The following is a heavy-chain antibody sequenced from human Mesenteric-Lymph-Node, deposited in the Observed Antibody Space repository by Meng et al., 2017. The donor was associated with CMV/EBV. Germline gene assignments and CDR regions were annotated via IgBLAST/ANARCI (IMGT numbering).Heavy chain of an antibody. V-gene: IGHV3-21*01. D-gene: IGHD3-3*02. Sequence: GGSLRLSCAASGFTFSTYTMNWVRQAPGKGLEWVSAISSDSYYIYYADSVKGRFTISRDNAEKLLYVHMDSLRAEDTAVYYCATASKSMTSQHSLMDVRGQGTTVTVSS. CDR1: GFTFSTYT. CDR3: ATASKSMTSQHSLMDV. J-gene: IGHJ6*02. CDR2: ISSDSYYI.